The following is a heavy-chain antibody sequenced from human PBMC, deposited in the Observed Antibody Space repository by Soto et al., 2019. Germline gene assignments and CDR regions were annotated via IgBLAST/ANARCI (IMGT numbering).Heavy chain of an antibody. CDR1: GFIFEDYD. CDR2: ITSNSDAI. V-gene: IGHV3-9*01. J-gene: IGHJ4*02. D-gene: IGHD2-21*01. CDR3: VKGTFSRSKVIFDY. Sequence: GGSLRLSCVASGFIFEDYDMHGVRQVPGKGLEWVSSITSNSDAIKYADSVKGRFTLSRDNAKNSMYLEMNSLRVEDTAFYFCVKGTFSRSKVIFDYWGQGTLVTVSS.